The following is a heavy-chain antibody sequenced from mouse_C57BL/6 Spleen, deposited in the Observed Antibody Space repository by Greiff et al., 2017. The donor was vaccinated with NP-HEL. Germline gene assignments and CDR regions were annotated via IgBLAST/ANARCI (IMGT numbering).Heavy chain of an antibody. CDR3: AIGSSGYYAMDY. J-gene: IGHJ4*01. Sequence: QVHVKQPGAELVKPGASVKVSCKASGYTFTSYWMHWVKQRPGQGLEWIGRIHPSDSDTNYNQKFKGKATLTVDKSSSTAYMQLSSLTSEDSAVYYCAIGSSGYYAMDYWGQGTSVTVSS. CDR2: IHPSDSDT. D-gene: IGHD3-2*02. V-gene: IGHV1-74*01. CDR1: GYTFTSYW.